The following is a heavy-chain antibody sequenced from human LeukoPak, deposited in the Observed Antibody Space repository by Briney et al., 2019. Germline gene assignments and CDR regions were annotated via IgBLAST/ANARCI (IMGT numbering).Heavy chain of an antibody. Sequence: PGGSLRLSCAASGFTCSTFAMIWVRQPPGKGLEWVSSIFPSGGEIHYADSVRGRFTISRDNSKSTLSLQMNSLRDEDTAIYYCATYRQVLLPFESWGQGTLVTVSS. CDR1: GFTCSTFA. V-gene: IGHV3-23*01. CDR3: ATYRQVLLPFES. CDR2: IFPSGGEI. J-gene: IGHJ4*02. D-gene: IGHD2-8*02.